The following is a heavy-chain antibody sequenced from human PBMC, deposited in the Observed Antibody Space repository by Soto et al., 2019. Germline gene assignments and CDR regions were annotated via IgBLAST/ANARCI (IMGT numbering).Heavy chain of an antibody. V-gene: IGHV4-39*01. CDR2: IYYSGSP. J-gene: IGHJ6*02. D-gene: IGHD6-13*01. CDR1: GGSITNSGQY. Sequence: QLQLQESGPGLVKPSETLSLTCTVSGGSITNSGQYCVWIRQPPGKGLEWIGSIYYSGSPYYKPSLERRLTMSVDTYQKQFSMKLSSVTAADTAVYYCARPGRAAAGGPVFYGLDVWGQGTTVTVSS. CDR3: ARPGRAAAGGPVFYGLDV.